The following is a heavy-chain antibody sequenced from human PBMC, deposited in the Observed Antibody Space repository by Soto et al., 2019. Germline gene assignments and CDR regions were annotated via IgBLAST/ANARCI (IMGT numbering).Heavy chain of an antibody. CDR1: GGIFSSYA. CDR2: VIPILGQA. D-gene: IGHD1-26*01. CDR3: ARVGGVGAPPGADF. V-gene: IGHV1-69*01. Sequence: QVQLVQSGAEVKKPGSSVKVSCKASGGIFSSYAISWLRQAPGQGLEWMGAVIPILGQAYYAQNFQDRVTITADESTRTASMDLISLRSDDTAVYFCARVGGVGAPPGADFWGQGTLVTVSS. J-gene: IGHJ4*02.